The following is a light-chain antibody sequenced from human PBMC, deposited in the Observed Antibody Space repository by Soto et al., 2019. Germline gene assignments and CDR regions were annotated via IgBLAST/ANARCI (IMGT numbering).Light chain of an antibody. V-gene: IGLV1-44*01. CDR2: NNN. Sequence: HSVLTQSPSASGTPGQRVTISCSGGTSNIVRNPVTWYQQFPGTAPRLLIDNNNQRPSGVSDRFSASKSGASASLAISGLQSEDEATYFCAAWDDSLKGPMLGGGTKVTVL. J-gene: IGLJ2*01. CDR1: TSNIVRNP. CDR3: AAWDDSLKGPM.